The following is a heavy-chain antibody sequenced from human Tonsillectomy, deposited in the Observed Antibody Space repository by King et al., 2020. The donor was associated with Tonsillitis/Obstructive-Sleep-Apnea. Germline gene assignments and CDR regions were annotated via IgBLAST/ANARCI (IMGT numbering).Heavy chain of an antibody. J-gene: IGHJ4*02. D-gene: IGHD5-12*01. Sequence: VQLVESGGGLVQPGGSLRLSCAASGFTFSTYSMNWVRQAPGKGLEWVSFISSSSSTIYYADSVKGRFTISRDNAKNSRYLQMNSLRDEDTAVYYCARLRGDSGGTYSFDYWGQGTLVTVSS. V-gene: IGHV3-48*02. CDR2: ISSSSSTI. CDR1: GFTFSTYS. CDR3: ARLRGDSGGTYSFDY.